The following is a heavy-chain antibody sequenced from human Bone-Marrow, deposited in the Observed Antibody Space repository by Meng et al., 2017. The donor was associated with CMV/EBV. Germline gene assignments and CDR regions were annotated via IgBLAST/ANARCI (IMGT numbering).Heavy chain of an antibody. V-gene: IGHV3-33*06. D-gene: IGHD3-10*01. CDR2: IWYDGSNK. Sequence: GESLKISFAASGFTFSSYGMHWVRQAPGKGLEWVAVIWYDGSNKYYADSVKGRFTISRDNSKNTLYLQMNSLRAEDTAVYYCAKGIRARGPWFGELSGYYYYYGMDVWGQGNTVTVSS. CDR1: GFTFSSYG. CDR3: AKGIRARGPWFGELSGYYYYYGMDV. J-gene: IGHJ6*02.